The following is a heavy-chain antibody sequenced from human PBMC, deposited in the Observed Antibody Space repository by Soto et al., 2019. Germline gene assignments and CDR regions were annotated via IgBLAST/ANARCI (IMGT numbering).Heavy chain of an antibody. CDR1: GFTFSSYA. Sequence: GGSLRLSCAASGFTFSSYAMSWVRQAPGKGLEWVSAISGSGGSTYYADSVKGRFTISRDNSKNTLYLQMNSLRAEDTAVYYCAKDLLRGEVVVAATSRGAKNYYYYGMDVWGQGTTVTVSS. CDR3: AKDLLRGEVVVAATSRGAKNYYYYGMDV. J-gene: IGHJ6*02. D-gene: IGHD2-15*01. V-gene: IGHV3-23*01. CDR2: ISGSGGST.